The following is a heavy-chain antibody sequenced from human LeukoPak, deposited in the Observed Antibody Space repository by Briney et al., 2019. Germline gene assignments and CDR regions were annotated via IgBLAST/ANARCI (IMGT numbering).Heavy chain of an antibody. Sequence: SETLSLTCAVYGGSFSGYYWSWIRQPPGKGLEWIGEINHSGSTNYNPSLKSRVTISVDTSKNQFSLKLSSVTAADTAVYYCARGRIAMVRGAIGPFDYWGQGTLVTVSS. CDR1: GGSFSGYY. V-gene: IGHV4-34*01. CDR3: ARGRIAMVRGAIGPFDY. CDR2: INHSGST. D-gene: IGHD3-10*01. J-gene: IGHJ4*02.